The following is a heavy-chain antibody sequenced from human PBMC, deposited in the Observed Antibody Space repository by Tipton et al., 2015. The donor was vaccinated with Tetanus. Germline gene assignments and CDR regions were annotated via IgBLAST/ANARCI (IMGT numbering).Heavy chain of an antibody. CDR2: INPSGGGT. V-gene: IGHV1-46*01. D-gene: IGHD6-19*01. J-gene: IGHJ4*02. Sequence: QLVQSGAEVKKPGASVKLSCATSGFPFSRPFIHWVRQAPGHGLEWMGLINPSGGGTTYAQKFRDRVTITRDTATSTVYMELSSLTSQDTAVYYCARATDPSGWTYFDFWGQGTLVPVSP. CDR1: GFPFSRPF. CDR3: ARATDPSGWTYFDF.